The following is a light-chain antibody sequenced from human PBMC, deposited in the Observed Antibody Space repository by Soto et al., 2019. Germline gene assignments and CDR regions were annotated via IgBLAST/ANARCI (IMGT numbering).Light chain of an antibody. CDR1: QDIRNE. CDR3: LQDYNYPRT. V-gene: IGKV1-6*01. J-gene: IGKJ1*01. CDR2: GAS. Sequence: AIQMTQSPSSLSASVGDRVTITCRASQDIRNELAWHQQEPGKAPKLLIFGASSLQTGVPPRFSGSGSGTDFTLTISRLQPEDFATYYCLQDYNYPRTFGQGTKVDIK.